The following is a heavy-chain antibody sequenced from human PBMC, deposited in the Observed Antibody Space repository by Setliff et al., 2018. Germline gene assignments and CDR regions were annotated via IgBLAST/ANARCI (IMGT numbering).Heavy chain of an antibody. CDR3: TVYNTGSSKDHY. J-gene: IGHJ4*02. CDR2: INHSGST. CDR1: GFTFSSYW. V-gene: IGHV4-34*08. D-gene: IGHD2-8*02. Sequence: GSLRLSCEASGFTFSSYWMSWVRQAPGKGLEWIGEINHSGSTNYNPSLKSRVTISVDTSKNQFSLKLSSVTAADTALYYCTVYNTGSSKDHYWGQGTPVTVSS.